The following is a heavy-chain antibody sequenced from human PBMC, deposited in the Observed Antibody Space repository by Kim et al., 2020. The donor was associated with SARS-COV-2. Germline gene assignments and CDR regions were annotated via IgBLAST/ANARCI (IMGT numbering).Heavy chain of an antibody. CDR1: GFTFTGYA. J-gene: IGHJ4*02. Sequence: GGSLRLSCTTSGFTFTGYAMSWVRQAPGKGLEWVSSIDGSDGTTYYADSVKGRFTISRDNSKNTLHLQMNSLRADDTAVYYCMKGGWGWIWDHWGQGT. V-gene: IGHV3-23*01. CDR3: MKGGWGWIWDH. D-gene: IGHD2-21*01. CDR2: IDGSDGTT.